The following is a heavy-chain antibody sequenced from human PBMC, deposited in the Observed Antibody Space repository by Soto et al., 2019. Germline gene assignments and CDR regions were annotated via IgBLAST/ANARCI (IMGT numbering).Heavy chain of an antibody. CDR3: ARVDYYDGSGYYAGRWFDP. CDR2: IYHSGST. D-gene: IGHD3-22*01. CDR1: GGSISSSNW. J-gene: IGHJ5*02. V-gene: IGHV4-4*02. Sequence: PSETLSLTCAVSGGSISSSNWWSWVRQPPGKGLEWIGEIYHSGSTNYNPSLRSRVTISVDKSKNQFSLKLSSVTAADTAVYYCARVDYYDGSGYYAGRWFDPWGQGTLVTVSS.